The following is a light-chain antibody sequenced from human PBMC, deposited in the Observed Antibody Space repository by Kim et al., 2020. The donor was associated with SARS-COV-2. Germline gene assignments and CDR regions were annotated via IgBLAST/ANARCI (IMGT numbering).Light chain of an antibody. CDR3: QTWDATSVI. CDR1: KLGNKY. V-gene: IGLV3-1*01. J-gene: IGLJ2*01. Sequence: SYELTQPPSVSVSPGQTATITCSGDKLGNKYVSWYQQKPGQSPLLVVYQDYKRPSEIPDRFSGSNSGNTATLTISGTQPTDAADYYCQTWDATSVIFAGGTKLTVL. CDR2: QDY.